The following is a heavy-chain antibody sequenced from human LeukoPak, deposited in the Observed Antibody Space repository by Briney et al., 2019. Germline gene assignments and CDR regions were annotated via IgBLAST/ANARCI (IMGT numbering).Heavy chain of an antibody. V-gene: IGHV1-8*03. CDR3: ARLYYGSGILGS. Sequence: ASVKVSCKASGYTFTRYDINWVRQATGQGLEWMGWMNPNSGNTGYAQKFQGRVTITRNTSISTAYMELSSLRSEDTAVYYCARLYYGSGILGSWGQGTLVTVSS. CDR1: GYTFTRYD. D-gene: IGHD3-10*01. J-gene: IGHJ4*02. CDR2: MNPNSGNT.